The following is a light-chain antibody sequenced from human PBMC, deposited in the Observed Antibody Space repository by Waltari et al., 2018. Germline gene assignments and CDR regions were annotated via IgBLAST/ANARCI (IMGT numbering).Light chain of an antibody. CDR2: GKN. CDR3: SSRDSSGNHVI. V-gene: IGLV3-19*01. CDR1: SLRRYY. J-gene: IGLJ2*01. Sequence: SSELTQDPAVSVALGQTVRITCQGGSLRRYYASWYQQKPGQAPVLVIDGKNNRPSWIQDRLSGSSAGNTAAWTITGARAEDEADYYWSSRDSSGNHVIFGGGTELTVL.